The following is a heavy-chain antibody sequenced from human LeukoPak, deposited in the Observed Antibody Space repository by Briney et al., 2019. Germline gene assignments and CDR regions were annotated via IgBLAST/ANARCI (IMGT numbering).Heavy chain of an antibody. Sequence: SETLSLTRTVSGGSISSYYWSWIRQPAGKGLEWIGRIYTSGSTNYNPSLKSRVTMSVDTSKNQFSLKLSSVTAADTAVYYCAREYDDFWSGYYPFDPWGQGTLVTVSS. V-gene: IGHV4-4*07. J-gene: IGHJ5*02. D-gene: IGHD3-3*01. CDR2: IYTSGST. CDR1: GGSISSYY. CDR3: AREYDDFWSGYYPFDP.